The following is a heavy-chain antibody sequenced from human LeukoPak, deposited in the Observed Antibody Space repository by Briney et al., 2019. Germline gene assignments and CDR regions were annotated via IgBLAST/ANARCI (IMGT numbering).Heavy chain of an antibody. Sequence: PGGSLRLSCAASGFTFSNYAMHWVRQAPGKGLEYVSAISSNGGSTYYANSVKGRFTISRDNSKNTLFLQMVSLRPEDMAVYYCARGGSSCFDSWGQGTLVTVSS. CDR2: ISSNGGST. J-gene: IGHJ4*02. D-gene: IGHD6-13*01. CDR3: ARGGSSCFDS. CDR1: GFTFSNYA. V-gene: IGHV3-64*01.